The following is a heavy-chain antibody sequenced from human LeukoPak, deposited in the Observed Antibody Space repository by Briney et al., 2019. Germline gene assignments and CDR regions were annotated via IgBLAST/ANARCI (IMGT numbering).Heavy chain of an antibody. CDR2: ISSSSSYI. Sequence: GGSLRLSCAASGFTFSSYSMNWVRQAPGKGLEWVSSISSSSSYIYYADSVKGRFTISRDNAKNSLYLQMNSLRAEDTAVYYCARAESTVTTGREPPHYYYYFMDVWGKGTTVTVSS. CDR3: ARAESTVTTGREPPHYYYYFMDV. CDR1: GFTFSSYS. D-gene: IGHD4-11*01. J-gene: IGHJ6*03. V-gene: IGHV3-21*01.